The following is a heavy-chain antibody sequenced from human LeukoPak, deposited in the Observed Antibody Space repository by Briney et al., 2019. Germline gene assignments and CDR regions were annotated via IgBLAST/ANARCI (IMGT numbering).Heavy chain of an antibody. V-gene: IGHV1-8*01. Sequence: ASVKVSCKASGYTFTSYDINWVRQATGQGLEWMGWMNPNSGNTGYAQKFQRRVTMTRNTSISTAYMELSRLRSEDTAVYYCARGYSSGWYYYYYGMDVWGQGTTVTVSS. CDR1: GYTFTSYD. J-gene: IGHJ6*02. CDR2: MNPNSGNT. CDR3: ARGYSSGWYYYYYGMDV. D-gene: IGHD6-19*01.